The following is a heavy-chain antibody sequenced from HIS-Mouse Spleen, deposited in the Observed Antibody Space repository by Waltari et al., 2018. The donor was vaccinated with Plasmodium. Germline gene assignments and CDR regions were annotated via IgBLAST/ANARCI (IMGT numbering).Heavy chain of an antibody. D-gene: IGHD5-12*01. CDR2: IKEDGSEK. Sequence: EVQLVESGGGLVQPGGSLRLSCAASGFTFSSYWMSWVRQAPGKGREWVAKIKEDGSEKDYGDSVKGRFTISRDNAKNSLYLQMNSLRAEDTAVYYCARDRRGYWYFDLWGRGTLVTVSS. V-gene: IGHV3-7*01. CDR1: GFTFSSYW. J-gene: IGHJ2*01. CDR3: ARDRRGYWYFDL.